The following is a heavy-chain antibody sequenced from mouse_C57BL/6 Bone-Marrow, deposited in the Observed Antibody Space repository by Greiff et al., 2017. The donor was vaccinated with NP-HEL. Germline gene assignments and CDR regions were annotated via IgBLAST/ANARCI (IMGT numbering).Heavy chain of an antibody. CDR1: GYTFTSYD. V-gene: IGHV1-85*01. CDR2: IYPRAGST. D-gene: IGHD1-2*01. Sequence: VQLQQSGPELVKPGASVKLSCKASGYTFTSYDINWVKQRPGQGLEWIGWIYPRAGSTKYNEKFKGKATLTVDTSSSTAYMELHSLTSEDSAVYCCARGYPLFAYWGQGTLVTVSA. J-gene: IGHJ3*01. CDR3: ARGYPLFAY.